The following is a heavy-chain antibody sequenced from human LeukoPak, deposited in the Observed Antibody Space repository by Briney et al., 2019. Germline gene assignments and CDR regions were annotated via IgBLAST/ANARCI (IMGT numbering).Heavy chain of an antibody. CDR2: MNPNSGNT. J-gene: IGHJ5*02. D-gene: IGHD3-10*01. Sequence: EASVKVSCKASGYTFTSYDINWVRQATGQGLEWMGWMNPNSGNTGYAQKFQGRVTMTRNTSISTAYMELSSLRSEDMAVYYCARGSGNDYYGSGPIDKWFDPWGQGTLVTVSS. V-gene: IGHV1-8*01. CDR3: ARGSGNDYYGSGPIDKWFDP. CDR1: GYTFTSYD.